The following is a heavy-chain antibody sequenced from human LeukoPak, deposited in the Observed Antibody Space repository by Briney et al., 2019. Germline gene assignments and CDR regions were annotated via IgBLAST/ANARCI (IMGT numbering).Heavy chain of an antibody. CDR3: ARLHYDILTGHRPFDP. CDR2: IDHSDSYT. V-gene: IGHV5-10-1*01. Sequence: GESLKISCKGSGYRFTSYWISWVRPMPGKGLEWMGRIDHSDSYTNYSPSFQGHVTISADKSISTAYLQWSSLKASDTAMYYCARLHYDILTGHRPFDPWGQGTLVTVSS. D-gene: IGHD3-9*01. J-gene: IGHJ5*02. CDR1: GYRFTSYW.